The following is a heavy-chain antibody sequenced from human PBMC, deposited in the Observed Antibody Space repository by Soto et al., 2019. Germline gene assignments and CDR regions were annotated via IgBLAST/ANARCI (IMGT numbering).Heavy chain of an antibody. Sequence: QVQLVESGGGVVQPGRSLRLSCAASGFTFSKHGIHWVRQAPGKGLEWVGVISYDGSSQYYADSAKGRFTISRDNSKNTMYLQMPTLRREDAAVYYCAKAHGYSSGWRADSCGQGNRVTVS. V-gene: IGHV3-30*18. CDR1: GFTFSKHG. J-gene: IGHJ4*02. CDR3: AKAHGYSSGWRADS. CDR2: ISYDGSSQ. D-gene: IGHD6-19*01.